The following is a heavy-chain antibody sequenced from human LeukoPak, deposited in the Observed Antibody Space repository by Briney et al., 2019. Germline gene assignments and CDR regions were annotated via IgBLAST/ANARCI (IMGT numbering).Heavy chain of an antibody. CDR2: IYTSGST. V-gene: IGHV4-61*02. Sequence: PSQTLSLTCTVSGGSISSGSYYWSWIRQPAGKGLEWIGRIYTSGSTNYNPSLKSRVTISVDTSKNQFSLKLSSVTAADTSVYYCARGWYYGSGSYSYYYMDVWGKGTTVTISS. CDR3: ARGWYYGSGSYSYYYMDV. CDR1: GGSISSGSYY. D-gene: IGHD3-10*01. J-gene: IGHJ6*03.